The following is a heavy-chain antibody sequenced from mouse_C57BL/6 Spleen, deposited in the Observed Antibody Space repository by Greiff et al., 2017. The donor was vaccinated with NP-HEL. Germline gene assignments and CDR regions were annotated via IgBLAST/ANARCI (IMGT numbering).Heavy chain of an antibody. J-gene: IGHJ4*01. D-gene: IGHD1-1*01. V-gene: IGHV14-3*01. CDR1: GFNIKNTY. CDR3: AREDYYGSSYGNYARDY. CDR2: IDPANGNT. Sequence: EVKLQQSVAELVRPGASVKLSCTASGFNIKNTYMHWVKQRPEQGLEWIGRIDPANGNTKYAPKFQGKATITADTSSNTAYLQLSSLTSEDTAIYYCAREDYYGSSYGNYARDYGGQGTSVTVSS.